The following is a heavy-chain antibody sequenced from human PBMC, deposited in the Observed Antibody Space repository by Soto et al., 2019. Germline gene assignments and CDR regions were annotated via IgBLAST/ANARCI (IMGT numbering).Heavy chain of an antibody. D-gene: IGHD4-17*01. V-gene: IGHV1-3*01. J-gene: IGHJ6*01. CDR2: INAGNGNT. Sequence: RLEWMGWINAGNGNTKYSQKFQGRVTITRDTSASTACMELSSLRSEDTAVYYCARDEVTMTTVTNGKGHAYYYYGMGVW. CDR3: ARDEVTMTTVTNGKGHAYYYYGMGV.